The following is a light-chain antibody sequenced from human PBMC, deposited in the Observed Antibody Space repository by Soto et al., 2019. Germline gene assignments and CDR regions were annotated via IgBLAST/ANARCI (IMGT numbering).Light chain of an antibody. CDR1: QSLLHSNGNIY. J-gene: IGKJ1*01. CDR2: LGS. CDR3: MQAIHAPRT. V-gene: IGKV2-28*01. Sequence: DIALTQSPLSLPVTPGEPASISCRSSQSLLHSNGNIYMDWYLQKPGQSPQLLIYLGSIRASGVPGRFSGSGSGTDFPLKITRVEAEDVGVYYCMQAIHAPRTFGLGTKVEIK.